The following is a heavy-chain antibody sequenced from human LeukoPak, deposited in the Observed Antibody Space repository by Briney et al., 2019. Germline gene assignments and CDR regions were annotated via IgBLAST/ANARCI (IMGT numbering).Heavy chain of an antibody. Sequence: GRSLRLSCAASGFTFSSSSINWVRRAPGKGLEWVSSISSSSTYIYYADSVKGRFTISRDNAKNSLFLQLNSLRAEDTAVYYCARKTYYYDSGSYSKSYYFDYWGQGTLVTVSS. CDR3: ARKTYYYDSGSYSKSYYFDY. D-gene: IGHD3-10*01. V-gene: IGHV3-21*01. J-gene: IGHJ4*02. CDR1: GFTFSSSS. CDR2: ISSSSTYI.